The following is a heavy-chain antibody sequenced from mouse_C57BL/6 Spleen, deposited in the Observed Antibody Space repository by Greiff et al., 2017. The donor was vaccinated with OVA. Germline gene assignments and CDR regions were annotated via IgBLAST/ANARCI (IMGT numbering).Heavy chain of an antibody. D-gene: IGHD2-5*01. V-gene: IGHV1-82*01. CDR3: ARITYYSNYLYSMDY. J-gene: IGHJ4*01. CDR2: IYPGDGDT. Sequence: VKLMESGPELVKPGASVKISCKASGYAFSSSRMNWVKQRPGKGLEWIGRIYPGDGDTNYNGKFKGKATLTADKSSSTDYMQVISLTSEYSAVYFCARITYYSNYLYSMDYWGQGTSGTVSS. CDR1: GYAFSSSR.